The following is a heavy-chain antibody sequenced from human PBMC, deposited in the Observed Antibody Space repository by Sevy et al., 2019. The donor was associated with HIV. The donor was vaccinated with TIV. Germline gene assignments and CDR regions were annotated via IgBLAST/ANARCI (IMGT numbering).Heavy chain of an antibody. D-gene: IGHD3-22*01. Sequence: ASVKVSCKVSGYTLSELSMHWVRQPPGKGLEWMGTFDPEDGKTIYAQKFQGRVTMTEDKSTDTAYMQLTSLRSEDTAVFYCAVTKDYYDSSGYPFDYWGLGTLVTVSS. CDR3: AVTKDYYDSSGYPFDY. CDR1: GYTLSELS. CDR2: FDPEDGKT. V-gene: IGHV1-24*01. J-gene: IGHJ4*02.